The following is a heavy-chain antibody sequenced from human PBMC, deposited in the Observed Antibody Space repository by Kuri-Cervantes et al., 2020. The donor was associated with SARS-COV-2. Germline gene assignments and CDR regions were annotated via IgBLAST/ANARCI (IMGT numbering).Heavy chain of an antibody. D-gene: IGHD5-18*01. CDR3: VCDTNRVKVY. Sequence: GGSLRLSGEASGFTFRSYWMSWVRQAPGKGLEYVANINKDGSATYYVDSVKGRFTTSRDNTESSLYLQMNSLRAEDTAVYYCVCDTNRVKVYWGQGTLVTVSS. CDR1: GFTFRSYW. V-gene: IGHV3-7*02. CDR2: INKDGSAT. J-gene: IGHJ4*02.